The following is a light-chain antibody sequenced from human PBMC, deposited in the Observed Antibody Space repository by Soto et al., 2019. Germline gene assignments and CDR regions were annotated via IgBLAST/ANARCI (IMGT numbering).Light chain of an antibody. CDR1: QSIDDW. J-gene: IGKJ4*01. CDR3: QQYDSFPLA. Sequence: DIQMTQSPPTLSASVGDRVTITCRASQSIDDWLAWYQQKPGEGPKLLVYEASTLQSGVPSRFSGSGSGTYFTLTITYLQPDDFATYYCQQYDSFPLAFGGGTRVEIK. CDR2: EAS. V-gene: IGKV1-5*03.